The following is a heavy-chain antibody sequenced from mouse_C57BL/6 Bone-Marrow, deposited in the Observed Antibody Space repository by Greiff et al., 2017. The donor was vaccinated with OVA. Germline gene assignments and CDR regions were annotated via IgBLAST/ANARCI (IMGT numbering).Heavy chain of an antibody. Sequence: DVKLQESGAELVRPGASVKLSCTASGFNIKDDYMHWVKQRPEQGLAWIGWIDPENGDTEYASKFQGKATITADTSSNTAYLQLSSLTSEDTAVYYCTTPDGYYVGYWGQGTTLTVSS. CDR3: TTPDGYYVGY. D-gene: IGHD2-3*01. CDR2: IDPENGDT. CDR1: GFNIKDDY. J-gene: IGHJ2*01. V-gene: IGHV14-4*01.